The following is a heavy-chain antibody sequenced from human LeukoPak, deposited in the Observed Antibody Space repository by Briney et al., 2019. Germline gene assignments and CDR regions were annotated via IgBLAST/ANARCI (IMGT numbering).Heavy chain of an antibody. CDR3: ARVGSGDGSGSIDY. V-gene: IGHV4-59*01. D-gene: IGHD3-10*01. CDR1: GGSISSYY. J-gene: IGHJ4*02. CDR2: IYYSGST. Sequence: SETLSLTCTVSGGSISSYYWSWIRQPPGKGLEWIGYIYYSGSTNYNPSLKCRVTISVDTSKNQFSLKLSSVTAADTAVYYCARVGSGDGSGSIDYWGQGTLVTVSS.